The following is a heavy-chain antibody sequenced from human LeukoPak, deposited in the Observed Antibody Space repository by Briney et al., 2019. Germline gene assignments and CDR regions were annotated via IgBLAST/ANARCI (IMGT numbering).Heavy chain of an antibody. J-gene: IGHJ2*01. CDR1: GFTSDDYA. D-gene: IGHD5-12*01. V-gene: IGHV3-43*02. CDR3: ARDSGYERYWYFDL. Sequence: GSLRLSCAASGFTSDDYAMHWVRQAPGKGLEWVSLISGDGGSTYYADSVKGRFTISRDNSKNSMYLQMNSLRTEDTALYYCARDSGYERYWYFDLWGRGTLVTVSS. CDR2: ISGDGGST.